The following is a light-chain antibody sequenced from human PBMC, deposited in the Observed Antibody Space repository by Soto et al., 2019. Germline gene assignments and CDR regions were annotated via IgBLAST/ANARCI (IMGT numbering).Light chain of an antibody. Sequence: EIVMTQSPSTLSVSPGERATLSCRASQSVGSNLALYQQKPGQAPRLLIYGASTRATDIPDRFSGSGSGTDFTLTISRLEPEDFAVYFCQQSGNSPLTFGQGTRLEIK. CDR1: QSVGSN. V-gene: IGKV3-15*01. J-gene: IGKJ5*01. CDR3: QQSGNSPLT. CDR2: GAS.